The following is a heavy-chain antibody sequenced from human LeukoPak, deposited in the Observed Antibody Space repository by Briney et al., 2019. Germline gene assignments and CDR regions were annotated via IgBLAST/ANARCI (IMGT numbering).Heavy chain of an antibody. J-gene: IGHJ4*02. CDR1: GDSRRSYY. Sequence: PSETLSLXCTVSGDSRRSYYWSWIRRPPGKGLEWIASIYFSGSTNYNPSLKSRVTMSLDTSKNQFSLKLTSVTAADTAVYYCARWDDKRPLWGQGILVTVSS. CDR2: IYFSGST. D-gene: IGHD3-9*01. V-gene: IGHV4-59*01. CDR3: ARWDDKRPL.